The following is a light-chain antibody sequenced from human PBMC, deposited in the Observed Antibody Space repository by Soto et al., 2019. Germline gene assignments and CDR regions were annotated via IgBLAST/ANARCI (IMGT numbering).Light chain of an antibody. CDR1: QNIDNN. V-gene: IGKV3D-15*01. CDR3: QQYNNWPPLT. CDR2: GAA. Sequence: EIVMTQSPATLSVSPGARVTLSCRASQNIDNNLAWYQQRPGQPPRLLIYGAATRAKGIPARFSGSGSGTEFTLTISSLQSEDFAVYCCQQYNNWPPLTFGGGTKVEIK. J-gene: IGKJ4*01.